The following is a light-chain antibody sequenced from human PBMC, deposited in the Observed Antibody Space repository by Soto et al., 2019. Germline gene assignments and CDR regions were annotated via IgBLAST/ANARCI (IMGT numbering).Light chain of an antibody. V-gene: IGLV1-47*01. Sequence: QSVLTQPPSASGTPGQRVTISCSGSSSNIGSNYVYWYQQLPGTAPKLLIYRNNQRPSGVPDRFSGSKSGTSASLAIIGLRYEDEDDYYCASWDDRLXGYVFGTGTKAXV. CDR3: ASWDDRLXGYV. CDR1: SSNIGSNY. J-gene: IGLJ1*01. CDR2: RNN.